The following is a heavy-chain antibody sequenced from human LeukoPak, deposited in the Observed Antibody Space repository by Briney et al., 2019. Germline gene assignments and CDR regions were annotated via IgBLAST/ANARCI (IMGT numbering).Heavy chain of an antibody. CDR3: ARDFPLYYHFWSGSTGAFGI. Sequence: GGSLRLSCAASGFTFSSYSMNWVRQAPGKGLEWVSYISSSSSTIYYADSVKGRFTISRDNAKNSLYLQMNSLRAEDTAVYYCARDFPLYYHFWSGSTGAFGIWGQGTMVTVSS. D-gene: IGHD3-3*01. J-gene: IGHJ3*02. CDR1: GFTFSSYS. CDR2: ISSSSSTI. V-gene: IGHV3-48*01.